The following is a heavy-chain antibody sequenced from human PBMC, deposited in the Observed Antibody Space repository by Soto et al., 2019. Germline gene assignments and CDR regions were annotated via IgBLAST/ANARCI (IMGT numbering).Heavy chain of an antibody. CDR2: ISGSGGST. Sequence: GGPMRLSCAASEVTFSSYAVSWVRQAPGKGLEWVSAISGSGGSTYYADSVKGRFTISRDNSKNTLYLQMNSLRAEDTAVYYWATTLRLTTVTPDYWGQGTLVTVSS. J-gene: IGHJ4*02. CDR1: EVTFSSYA. D-gene: IGHD4-17*01. CDR3: ATTLRLTTVTPDY. V-gene: IGHV3-23*01.